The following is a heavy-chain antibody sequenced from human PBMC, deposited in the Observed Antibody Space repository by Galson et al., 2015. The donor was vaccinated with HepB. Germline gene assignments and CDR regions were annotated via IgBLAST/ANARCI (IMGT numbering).Heavy chain of an antibody. V-gene: IGHV3-30*04. Sequence: SLRLSCAASGFTFSSYAMHWVRQAQGKGLEWVAVISYDGSNKYYSDSVKGRFTISRDNSKNTLYLQMNSLRAEDTAVYYCARDRRDQWLASRYYGMDVWGQGTTVTVSS. D-gene: IGHD6-19*01. CDR3: ARDRRDQWLASRYYGMDV. J-gene: IGHJ6*02. CDR1: GFTFSSYA. CDR2: ISYDGSNK.